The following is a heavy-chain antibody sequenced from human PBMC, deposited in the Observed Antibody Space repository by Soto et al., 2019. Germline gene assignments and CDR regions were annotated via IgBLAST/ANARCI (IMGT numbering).Heavy chain of an antibody. CDR3: AKDKSTGEYSYYRYMDV. CDR1: GFTFDNYA. Sequence: EVLLVESGGGLVQPDRPLRLSCAASGFTFDNYAMPWVRQAPGKGLEWVSGISGNSGQLDYAGSVRGRFTISRDNGKNSLYLEMNSLRPADTALYFCAKDKSTGEYSYYRYMDVWGRGTTVIVSS. J-gene: IGHJ6*03. CDR2: ISGNSGQL. V-gene: IGHV3-9*01. D-gene: IGHD4-17*01.